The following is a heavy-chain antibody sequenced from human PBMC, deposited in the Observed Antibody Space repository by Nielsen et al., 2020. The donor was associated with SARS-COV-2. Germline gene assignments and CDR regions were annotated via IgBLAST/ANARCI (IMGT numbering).Heavy chain of an antibody. J-gene: IGHJ2*01. D-gene: IGHD6-25*01. CDR3: ARDQDGGAATSNWYFDL. Sequence: GESLKISCAASEFTFSRYYMHWVRQAPGKGLVWVSHIDTDGITKTYADSVKGRFTVSRDNAENSLYLQMNSLRDEDTAVYYCARDQDGGAATSNWYFDLWGRGTLVIVSS. CDR2: IDTDGITK. V-gene: IGHV3-74*01. CDR1: EFTFSRYY.